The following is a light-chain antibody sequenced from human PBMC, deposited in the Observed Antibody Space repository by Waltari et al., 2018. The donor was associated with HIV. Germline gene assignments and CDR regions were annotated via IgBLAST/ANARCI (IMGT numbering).Light chain of an antibody. CDR2: EVT. CDR1: SRDVGAYTL. J-gene: IGLJ3*02. CDR3: CSYAGSGLV. Sequence: QSALTQSASVSGSPGQSITISCTGTSRDVGAYTLFSWYQQHPGEVPKLLIYEVTKRPSGVSTRFSGSKSGNTASLTISGLQAEDEADYYCCSYAGSGLVFGGGTKLTVL. V-gene: IGLV2-23*02.